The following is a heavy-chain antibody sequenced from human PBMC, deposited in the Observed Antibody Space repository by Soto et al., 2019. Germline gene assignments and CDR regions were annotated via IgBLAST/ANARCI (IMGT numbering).Heavy chain of an antibody. CDR3: ARGFSAGKGSPPDX. J-gene: IGHJ4*02. D-gene: IGHD6-13*01. Sequence: WGSLRLSCAASGFTFSSFAMSWVRQAPGKGLDWVSAISWSGGSTYSAHSVKGRFTISRDNSKNTLYLQMSSLRAEDTAVYYCARGFSAGKGSPPDXWGQGSSVTVSX. CDR1: GFTFSSFA. CDR2: ISWSGGST. V-gene: IGHV3-23*01.